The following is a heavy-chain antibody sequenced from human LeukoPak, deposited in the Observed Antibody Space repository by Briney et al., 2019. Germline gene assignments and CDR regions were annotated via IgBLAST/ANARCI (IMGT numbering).Heavy chain of an antibody. V-gene: IGHV5-51*01. CDR3: ARLPGGVTTYYYYMDV. Sequence: GASLRISCKGSGSSFTSYWIGWVRQMPGKGLEWMGIIYPGDSDTRYSPSFQGQVTISADKSISTAYLQWSSLKASDTAMYYCARLPGGVTTYYYYMDVWGKGTTVTVSS. J-gene: IGHJ6*03. CDR1: GSSFTSYW. CDR2: IYPGDSDT. D-gene: IGHD4-11*01.